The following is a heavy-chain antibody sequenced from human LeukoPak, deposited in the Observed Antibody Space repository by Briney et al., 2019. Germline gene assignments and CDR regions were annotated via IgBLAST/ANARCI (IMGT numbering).Heavy chain of an antibody. J-gene: IGHJ4*02. Sequence: SRTLSLTCAISGDTVSSNSAAWNWIRQSPSRGLEWLGRAYFRSKWYNDYAESLKGRISINPDTSKNQFSLQLNSVTPEDTAVYYCARVAYSSGPLDYWGQGTLVTVSS. CDR2: AYFRSKWYN. CDR1: GDTVSSNSAA. V-gene: IGHV6-1*01. D-gene: IGHD6-19*01. CDR3: ARVAYSSGPLDY.